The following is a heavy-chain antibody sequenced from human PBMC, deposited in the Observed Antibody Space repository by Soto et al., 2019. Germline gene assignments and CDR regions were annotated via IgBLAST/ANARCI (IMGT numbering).Heavy chain of an antibody. CDR2: IYWNDDK. CDR3: AHRPQSLGHSYVPFDY. D-gene: IGHD5-18*01. CDR1: GFSLSTSGVG. Sequence: GSGPTLVNPTQTLTLTCSFSGFSLSTSGVGVGWIRQPPGKALEWLALIYWNDDKRYSPSLKSRLTITKDTSKNQVVLTMTNMDPVDTATYYXAHRPQSLGHSYVPFDYWGQGTLVTVSS. J-gene: IGHJ4*02. V-gene: IGHV2-5*01.